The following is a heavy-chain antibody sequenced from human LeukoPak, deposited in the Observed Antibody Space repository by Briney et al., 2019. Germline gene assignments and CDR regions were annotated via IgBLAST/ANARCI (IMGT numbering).Heavy chain of an antibody. CDR1: GYTFTGYY. V-gene: IGHV1-2*02. J-gene: IGHJ4*02. Sequence: ASVKDSCKASGYTFTGYYMHWVRQAPGQGLEWMGWIDPNSGNTNYAQKFQGRVTMTRDTSISATYMELSRLRSDDTAVYYCARPPGRDGYNRYDHWGQGTLVTVSS. CDR2: IDPNSGNT. D-gene: IGHD5-24*01. CDR3: ARPPGRDGYNRYDH.